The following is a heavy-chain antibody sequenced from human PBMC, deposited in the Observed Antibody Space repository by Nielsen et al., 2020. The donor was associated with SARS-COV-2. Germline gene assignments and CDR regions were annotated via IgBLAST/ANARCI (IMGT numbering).Heavy chain of an antibody. J-gene: IGHJ5*02. CDR3: ARGGGNFTP. CDR1: GYTFTSYG. Sequence: ASVKVSCKASGYTFTSYGISWVRQAPGQGLEWMGWISYNGDTNYSEKFRGRVTMTRDTFTSTGYMELRSLRFDDTAVYYCARGGGNFTPWGQGTLVTVSS. D-gene: IGHD4-23*01. V-gene: IGHV1-18*01. CDR2: ISYNGDT.